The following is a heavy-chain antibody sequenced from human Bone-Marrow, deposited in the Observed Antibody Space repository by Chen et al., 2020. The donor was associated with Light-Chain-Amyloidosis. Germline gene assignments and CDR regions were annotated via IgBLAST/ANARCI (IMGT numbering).Heavy chain of an antibody. CDR3: AREKYSSSGFDY. D-gene: IGHD6-6*01. V-gene: IGHV3-21*01. CDR2: IRSSSSYI. CDR1: GFTFSSYS. Sequence: EVQLVESGGGLVKPGGSLRLSCAASGFTFSSYSMNWVRQAPGKGLEWVSSIRSSSSYIYYADSVKGRFTISRDNAKNSLYLQMNSLRAEDTAVYYCAREKYSSSGFDYWGQGTLVTVSS. J-gene: IGHJ4*02.